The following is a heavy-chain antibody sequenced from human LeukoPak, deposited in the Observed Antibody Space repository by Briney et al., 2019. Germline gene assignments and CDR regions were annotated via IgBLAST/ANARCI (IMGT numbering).Heavy chain of an antibody. V-gene: IGHV7-4-1*02. D-gene: IGHD3-10*01. J-gene: IGHJ5*02. CDR1: GYTFTSSA. Sequence: ASVKVSCKASGYTFTSSAMNWVRQAPGQGLEWMGWINTNTGNPTYAQGFTGRFVFSLDTSVSTAYLQISSLKAEDTAVYYCARTYYYGSGSYLRENWFDPWGQGTLVTVS. CDR2: INTNTGNP. CDR3: ARTYYYGSGSYLRENWFDP.